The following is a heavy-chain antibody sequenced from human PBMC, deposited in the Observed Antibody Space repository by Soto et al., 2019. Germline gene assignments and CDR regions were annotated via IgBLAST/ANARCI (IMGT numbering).Heavy chain of an antibody. CDR3: ARGGLEPFDY. D-gene: IGHD1-1*01. J-gene: IGHJ4*02. Sequence: LRLSCAASGFTFSDYYMSWIRQAPGKGLEWVSYISSSGSTINYAESVEGRFTISRDDAKSEVYLQMNNLRAEDTAVYYCARGGLEPFDYWGQGALVTVSS. CDR1: GFTFSDYY. CDR2: ISSSGSTI. V-gene: IGHV3-11*04.